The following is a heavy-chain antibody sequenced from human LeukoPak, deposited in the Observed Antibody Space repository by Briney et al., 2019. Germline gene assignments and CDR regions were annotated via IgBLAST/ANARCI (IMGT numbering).Heavy chain of an antibody. V-gene: IGHV3-23*01. Sequence: GGSLRVSCAASGFTFSNFAMSWVRLTPGKGLEWVSSISGSGATSFSADSVKGRFIISRDNSKSTLYLQMNSLRVEDTAVYYCAKGGDRGVQHWGQGTLVTVSS. CDR3: AKGGDRGVQH. D-gene: IGHD2-21*01. CDR2: ISGSGATS. CDR1: GFTFSNFA. J-gene: IGHJ1*01.